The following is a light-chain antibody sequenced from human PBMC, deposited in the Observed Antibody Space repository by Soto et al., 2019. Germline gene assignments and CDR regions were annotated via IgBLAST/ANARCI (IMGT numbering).Light chain of an antibody. J-gene: IGLJ2*01. CDR2: GNS. CDR1: SSNIGARYD. Sequence: QSALTQPPSVSGAPGQRVTISCTGSSSNIGARYDVHWYQQLPGTAPKLLIYGNSNRPSGVPDRFSGSKSGTSASLAITGLQAEDEADYYCQSYDSSLSGHVVFGGGTKLTVL. V-gene: IGLV1-40*01. CDR3: QSYDSSLSGHVV.